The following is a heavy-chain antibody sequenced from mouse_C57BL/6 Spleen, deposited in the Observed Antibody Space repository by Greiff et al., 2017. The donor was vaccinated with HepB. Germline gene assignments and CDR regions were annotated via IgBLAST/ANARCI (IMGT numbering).Heavy chain of an antibody. CDR1: GYTFTDYY. CDR3: ARQRLHGGMDY. V-gene: IGHV1-26*01. Sequence: EVQLQQSGPELVKPGASVKISCKASGYTFTDYYMNWVKQSHGKSLEWIGDINPNNGGTSYNQKFKGKATLTVDTSSSTAYMELRSLTDEDSAVYYCARQRLHGGMDYWGQGTSVTVSS. D-gene: IGHD2-2*01. CDR2: INPNNGGT. J-gene: IGHJ4*01.